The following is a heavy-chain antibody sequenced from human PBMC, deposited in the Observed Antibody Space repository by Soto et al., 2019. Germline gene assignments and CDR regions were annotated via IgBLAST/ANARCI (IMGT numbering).Heavy chain of an antibody. V-gene: IGHV4-59*01. Sequence: TSETLSLTCTVSGGSISSYYWRWIRQPPGKGLEWIGYIYYSGSTNYNPSLRSRATISVDTSKNQFSLKLSSVTAADTAVYYCARVWGGAFDIWGQGTMVTVS. CDR2: IYYSGST. D-gene: IGHD3-10*01. CDR1: GGSISSYY. J-gene: IGHJ3*02. CDR3: ARVWGGAFDI.